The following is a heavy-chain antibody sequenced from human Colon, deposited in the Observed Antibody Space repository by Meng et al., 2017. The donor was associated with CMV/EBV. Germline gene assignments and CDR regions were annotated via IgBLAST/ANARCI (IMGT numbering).Heavy chain of an antibody. CDR1: GDSVSSNSAA. D-gene: IGHD1-26*01. CDR2: TYYRSKWYN. Sequence: QVQLQQSGPGLVKPSXXXXPXXAIPGDSVSSNSAAWNWIRQSPSRGLEWLGRTYYRSKWYNDYAVSVKSRITINPDTSKNQFSLQLNSVTPEDTAVYYCARVAVGISSFDYWGQGTLVTVSS. J-gene: IGHJ4*02. V-gene: IGHV6-1*01. CDR3: ARVAVGISSFDY.